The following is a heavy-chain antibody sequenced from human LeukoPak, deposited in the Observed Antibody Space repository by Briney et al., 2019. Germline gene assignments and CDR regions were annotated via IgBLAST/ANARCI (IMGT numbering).Heavy chain of an antibody. CDR1: GFTFSSYS. D-gene: IGHD2-2*01. Sequence: GGSLRLSFAASGFTFSSYSMNWVRQAPGKGLEWVSSISSSSSYIYYADSVKGRFTISRDNAKNSLYLQMNSLRAEDTAVYYCARARCSSTSCLFGTFDPWDQGTLVTVSS. CDR3: ARARCSSTSCLFGTFDP. CDR2: ISSSSSYI. V-gene: IGHV3-21*01. J-gene: IGHJ5*02.